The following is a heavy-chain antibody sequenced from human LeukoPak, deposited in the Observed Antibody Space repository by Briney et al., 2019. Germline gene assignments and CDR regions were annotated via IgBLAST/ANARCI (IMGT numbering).Heavy chain of an antibody. J-gene: IGHJ6*02. D-gene: IGHD3-3*01. V-gene: IGHV3-33*01. CDR3: ARLHSPVLRFLEWLEDV. Sequence: PGGSLRLSCAASEFTFSSYGMHWVRQAPGKGLEWVAVIWYDGSNKYYADSVKGRFTISRDNSKNTLYLQMNSLRAEDTAVYYCARLHSPVLRFLEWLEDVWGQGTTVTVSS. CDR1: EFTFSSYG. CDR2: IWYDGSNK.